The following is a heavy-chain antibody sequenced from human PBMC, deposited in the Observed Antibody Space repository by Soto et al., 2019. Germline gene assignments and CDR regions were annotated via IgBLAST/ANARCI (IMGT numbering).Heavy chain of an antibody. J-gene: IGHJ4*02. CDR1: GGSFNSYS. V-gene: IGHV1-69*15. CDR3: SRAGANSSGYPFDI. Sequence: VQLVQSGAEVKKPGSSVKVSCKPSGGSFNSYSMSWVRQAPGQGLEWMGNVIPIFGTPTYAQTFKGRDSISADFSTNTVYTEPTSLKFEDTAVYFCSRAGANSSGYPFDIWGPGTLVAVPS. CDR2: VIPIFGTP. D-gene: IGHD3-22*01.